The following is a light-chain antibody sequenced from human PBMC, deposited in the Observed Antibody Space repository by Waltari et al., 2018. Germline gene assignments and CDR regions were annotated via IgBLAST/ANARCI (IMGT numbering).Light chain of an antibody. CDR1: QSINSW. Sequence: DIQLTQSPSTLSASVGDSVTITCRASQSINSWLAWYQQKPGKATKLLIYKASTLESVVPSRFSGSGSGTEFTLTISGLQPDDFATYYCQQCNTYSFGQGTKVEIK. J-gene: IGKJ1*01. CDR2: KAS. CDR3: QQCNTYS. V-gene: IGKV1-5*03.